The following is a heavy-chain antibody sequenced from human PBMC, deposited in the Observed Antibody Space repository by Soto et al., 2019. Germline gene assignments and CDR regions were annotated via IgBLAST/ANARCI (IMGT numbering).Heavy chain of an antibody. V-gene: IGHV3-30*04. J-gene: IGHJ4*02. CDR1: GFTFSRYA. CDR2: ISRDGTNK. D-gene: IGHD3-10*01. CDR3: ARSRSGALADSFHF. Sequence: QFGGSLRLSCAASGFTFSRYAIHWVRQAPGKGLEWVAVISRDGTNKYYVDSVKGRFTISRDNSRNTLYLQMNSLRHEDADVYYCARSRSGALADSFHFWGQGPLVTVSS.